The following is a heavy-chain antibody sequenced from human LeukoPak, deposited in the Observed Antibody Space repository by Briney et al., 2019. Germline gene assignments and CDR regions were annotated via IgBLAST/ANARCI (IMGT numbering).Heavy chain of an antibody. J-gene: IGHJ2*01. V-gene: IGHV4-39*01. CDR1: GDSITSSDHY. CDR2: VSHSGNT. D-gene: IGHD3-10*01. CDR3: ARHLYYSASAFWYIDL. Sequence: SETLSLACTLSGDSITSSDHYWVWIRQSPGKGLEWIGSVSHSGNTYYKSSLRSRVTVSLDTSKNEFSLILTSVTAADTAEYYCARHLYYSASAFWYIDLWGRGTLVIVSP.